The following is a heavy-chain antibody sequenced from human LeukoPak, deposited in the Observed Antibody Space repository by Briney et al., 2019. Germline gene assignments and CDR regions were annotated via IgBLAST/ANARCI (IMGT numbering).Heavy chain of an antibody. J-gene: IGHJ4*02. V-gene: IGHV1-69*04. D-gene: IGHD3-16*01. CDR2: IIPILGVP. CDR3: ARGQGDYLWGIFYYFDY. CDR1: GGTFSTYA. Sequence: ASVKVSCKASGGTFSTYAINWVRQAPGQGLEWMGRIIPILGVPNHAQKFQGRVTITADKSTTTAYMELSSLRSEDTAVYYCARGQGDYLWGIFYYFDYWGQGTLVTVSS.